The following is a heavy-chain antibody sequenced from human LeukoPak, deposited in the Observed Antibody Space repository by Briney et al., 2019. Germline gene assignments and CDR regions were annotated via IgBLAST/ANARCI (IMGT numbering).Heavy chain of an antibody. D-gene: IGHD6-13*01. CDR3: ARVAAAVPDQ. J-gene: IGHJ5*02. CDR1: GFTFSNYW. CDR2: IKQDGSEK. Sequence: PGGSLRLSCAASGFTFSNYWLTWVRQAPGQGLEWVANIKQDGSEKHYVDSVKGRFTISRDNAKNSLYLQMSSLRAEDTAVYYCARVAAAVPDQWGQGTLVTVSS. V-gene: IGHV3-7*04.